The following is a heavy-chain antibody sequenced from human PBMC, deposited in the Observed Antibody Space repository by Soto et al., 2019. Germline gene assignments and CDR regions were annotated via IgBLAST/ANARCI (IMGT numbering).Heavy chain of an antibody. J-gene: IGHJ6*02. CDR3: ARTTIVVVPAAYSYGMDV. Sequence: GGSLRLSCAASGFTFSSYWMHWVRQAPGKGLVWVSRINSDGSSTSYADSVKGRFTISRDNAKNTLYLQMNSLRAEDTAVYYCARTTIVVVPAAYSYGMDVWGQGTTVTVSS. CDR1: GFTFSSYW. D-gene: IGHD2-2*01. CDR2: INSDGSST. V-gene: IGHV3-74*01.